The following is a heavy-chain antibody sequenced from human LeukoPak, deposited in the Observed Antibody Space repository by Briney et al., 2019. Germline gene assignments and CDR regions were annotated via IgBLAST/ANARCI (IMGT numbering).Heavy chain of an antibody. D-gene: IGHD3-22*01. CDR3: ARDGSSSGYTYYYYYYGMDV. Sequence: KPSETLSLTCTVSGGSISSYYWSWIRQPPGKGLEWIGYIYYSGSTNYNPSLKSRVTISVDTSKNQFSLKLSSVTAADTAVYYCARDGSSSGYTYYYYYYGMDVWGQGTTVTVSS. CDR2: IYYSGST. V-gene: IGHV4-59*01. J-gene: IGHJ6*02. CDR1: GGSISSYY.